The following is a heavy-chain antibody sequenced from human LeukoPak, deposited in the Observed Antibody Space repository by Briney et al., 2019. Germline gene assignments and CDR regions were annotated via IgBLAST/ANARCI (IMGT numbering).Heavy chain of an antibody. J-gene: IGHJ4*02. CDR1: GFTFSRYA. V-gene: IGHV3-30-3*01. CDR2: ISYAGDNK. Sequence: GGSLRLSCLASGFTFSRYAMHWVRQAPGKGLEWVALISYAGDNKQYADSVKGRFNISRDDYRNMLHLQMDSLRPEDTAVYYCARDRRLQLEFFEYWGQGILVTV. D-gene: IGHD5-24*01. CDR3: ARDRRLQLEFFEY.